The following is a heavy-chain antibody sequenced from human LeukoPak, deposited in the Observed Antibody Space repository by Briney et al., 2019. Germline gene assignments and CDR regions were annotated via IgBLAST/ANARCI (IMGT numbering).Heavy chain of an antibody. CDR3: AREPASITIFGVVIISGQFDY. D-gene: IGHD3-3*01. J-gene: IGHJ4*02. CDR2: IFYRGGT. CDR1: GDSINPYY. Sequence: SETLSLTCTVSGDSINPYYWSWIRQPPGEGLEWIGYIFYRGGTNYNAALKSRVAISLDTSKNQFSLKLSSVTAADTAVYYCAREPASITIFGVVIISGQFDYWGQGTLVTVSS. V-gene: IGHV4-59*12.